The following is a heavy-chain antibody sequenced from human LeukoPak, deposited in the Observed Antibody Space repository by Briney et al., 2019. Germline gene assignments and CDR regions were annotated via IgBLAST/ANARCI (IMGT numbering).Heavy chain of an antibody. D-gene: IGHD3-3*01. CDR1: GFTFSSYG. J-gene: IGHJ4*02. CDR3: ARGESGSIGDY. Sequence: GGSLRLSCAASGFTFSSYGMHWVRQAPGKGLEWVAVIWYDGSNKYYADSVKGRFTISRDNSKNTLYLQMNSLRAEDTAVYYCARGESGSIGDYWGQGTLVTVSS. V-gene: IGHV3-33*01. CDR2: IWYDGSNK.